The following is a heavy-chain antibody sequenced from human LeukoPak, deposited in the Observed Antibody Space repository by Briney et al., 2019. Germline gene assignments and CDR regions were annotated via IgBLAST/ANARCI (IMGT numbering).Heavy chain of an antibody. CDR3: ARGPYKSGSCYFDY. D-gene: IGHD3-10*01. CDR1: GLTVSSNY. CDR2: IYSGGST. J-gene: IGHJ4*02. Sequence: GGSLRLSCAVSGLTVSSNYMSWVRQAPGKGLEWVSAIYSGGSTFYADSVKGRFTISRDNSKNTLYLQMNSLRAEDTAVYYCARGPYKSGSCYFDYWGQGTLVTVSS. V-gene: IGHV3-53*01.